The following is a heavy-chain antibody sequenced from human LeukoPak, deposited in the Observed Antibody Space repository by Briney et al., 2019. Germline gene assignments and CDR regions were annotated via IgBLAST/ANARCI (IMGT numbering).Heavy chain of an antibody. CDR2: INQDGSDK. CDR3: ARWAGGSDY. J-gene: IGHJ4*02. V-gene: IGHV3-7*04. D-gene: IGHD3-16*01. CDR1: GFTFSSYW. Sequence: PGGSLRLSCAFSGFTFSSYWMNWVRQAPGKGLEWVAYINQDGSDKYYVDSAKGRFTISRDNAKNSLYLQMNSLRAEDTAVYYCARWAGGSDYWGQGTLVTVSS.